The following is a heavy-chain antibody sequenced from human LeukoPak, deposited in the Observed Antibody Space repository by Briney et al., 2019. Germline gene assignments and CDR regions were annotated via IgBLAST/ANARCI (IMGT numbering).Heavy chain of an antibody. CDR1: GFTFGTYW. CDR3: ARDCCASGSHDY. CDR2: IDQDGRVQ. J-gene: IGHJ4*02. V-gene: IGHV3-7*04. Sequence: PGGSLRLSCAASGFTFGTYWMSWVRQAPGKGLEWVANIDQDGRVQYYVDSVKGRFTISRDNAKNSLYLQMNSLRVEDTAVYYCARDCCASGSHDYWGQGTLVTVSS. D-gene: IGHD3-10*01.